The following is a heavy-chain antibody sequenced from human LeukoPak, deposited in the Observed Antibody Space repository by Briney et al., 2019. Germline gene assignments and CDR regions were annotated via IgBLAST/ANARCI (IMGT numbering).Heavy chain of an antibody. CDR3: ANSPVIVATIMRVY. Sequence: GGSLRLSCAASGFTFSSYAMSWVRQAPGKGLEWVSVIHSGGTTNYADSVKGRFTISRDDSKNTLYLQMNSVGTEDTAVYYCANSPVIVATIMRVYWGQGTLVTVSS. J-gene: IGHJ4*02. V-gene: IGHV3-23*03. D-gene: IGHD5-12*01. CDR2: IHSGGTT. CDR1: GFTFSSYA.